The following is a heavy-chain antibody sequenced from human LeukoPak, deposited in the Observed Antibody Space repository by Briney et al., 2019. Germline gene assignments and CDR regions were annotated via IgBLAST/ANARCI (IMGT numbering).Heavy chain of an antibody. Sequence: SETLSLTCTVSGGSISSYYWSWIRQPPGKGLEWIGYIYYSGSTNYNPSLKSRVTISVDTSKNQFSLKLISVTAADTAVYYCARSNLRFFDYWGQGTLVTVSS. D-gene: IGHD3-16*01. J-gene: IGHJ4*02. CDR1: GGSISSYY. CDR2: IYYSGST. CDR3: ARSNLRFFDY. V-gene: IGHV4-59*08.